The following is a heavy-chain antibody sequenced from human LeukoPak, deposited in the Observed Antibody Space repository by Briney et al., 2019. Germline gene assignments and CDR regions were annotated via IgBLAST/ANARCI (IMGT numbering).Heavy chain of an antibody. CDR1: GFXFSSYA. CDR2: ISGXXGST. J-gene: IGHJ4*02. CDR3: ARDGFDYYDSSGFPYFDY. V-gene: IGHV3-23*01. Sequence: GGSLRLSCAASGFXFSSYAMXWXXXAPGXGLEWVXXISGXXGSTYYADPVKGLFTISRDNSKNTLYLQMNSLRAEDTAVYFCARDGFDYYDSSGFPYFDYWGQGTLVTVSS. D-gene: IGHD3-22*01.